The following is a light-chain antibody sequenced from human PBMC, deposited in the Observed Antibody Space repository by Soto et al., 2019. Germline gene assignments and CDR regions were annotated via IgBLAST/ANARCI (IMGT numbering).Light chain of an antibody. CDR2: DVT. Sequence: QSVLTQPRSVSGSPGQSVAISCTGTSSDVGGYDHVSWYQQQHPGKAPKLMIFDVTKRPSGVPDRFSGSKSGNTASLSISGLQAEDEADYYCYSYAGSSYVFGTGTKVTVL. CDR3: YSYAGSSYV. V-gene: IGLV2-11*01. J-gene: IGLJ1*01. CDR1: SSDVGGYDH.